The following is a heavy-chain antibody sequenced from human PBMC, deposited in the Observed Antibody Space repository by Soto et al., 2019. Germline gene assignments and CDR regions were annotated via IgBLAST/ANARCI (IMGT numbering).Heavy chain of an antibody. CDR1: ELLLINVW. CDR3: ATEGQMSSVSDWADYFEY. CDR2: IKRKSDGETT. V-gene: IGHV3-15*01. Sequence: EVQLVESGGGLVEPGGPLRLSVAASELLLINVWMTWVPQAPGKGLEWVAGIKRKSDGETTDYAAPVKGRFTISRDDSKNTLYLQINSLKTEDTAVYYCATEGQMSSVSDWADYFEYWGQGTLVTVSS. D-gene: IGHD6-19*01. J-gene: IGHJ4*02.